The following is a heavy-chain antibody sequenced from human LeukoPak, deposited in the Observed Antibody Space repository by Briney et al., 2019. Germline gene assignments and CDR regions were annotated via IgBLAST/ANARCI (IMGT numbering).Heavy chain of an antibody. CDR3: AKDQSVGYNVLMVNAIDI. V-gene: IGHV3-30*02. CDR1: GFAFSRNG. Sequence: GGSLRLSCTASGFAFSRNGLHWVPPAPGQGLEWGAFIRYGGSEDYHTNSVKGPFTICRDNSKTILYMQMNSLRAEDTAVYYCAKDQSVGYNVLMVNAIDIWGEGTVVTVSS. D-gene: IGHD2-8*01. CDR2: IRYGGSED. J-gene: IGHJ3*02.